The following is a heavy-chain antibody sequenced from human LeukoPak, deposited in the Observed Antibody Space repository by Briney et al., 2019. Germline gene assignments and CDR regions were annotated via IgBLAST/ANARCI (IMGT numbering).Heavy chain of an antibody. Sequence: GGSLRLSCTASGFTFGDYAMSWIRQAPGKGLEWVGFIRSKAYGETADYAASVKGRFTISRDDSKAIAYLQMNSMRAEDTAVYYCARGAYYYEDWGQGTLVTVSS. CDR3: ARGAYYYED. D-gene: IGHD3-22*01. J-gene: IGHJ4*02. CDR1: GFTFGDYA. V-gene: IGHV3-49*03. CDR2: IRSKAYGETA.